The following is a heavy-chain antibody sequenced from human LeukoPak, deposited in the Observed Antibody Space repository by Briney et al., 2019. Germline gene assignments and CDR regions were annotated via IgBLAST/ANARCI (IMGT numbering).Heavy chain of an antibody. CDR2: ISNDGSDK. CDR3: AKGTVIVGYYFDS. Sequence: PGRSLRLSCAASGFTFSSYGIHWVRQAPGKGLEWVAVISNDGSDKSYADSVKGRLTISRDNSKNTLYLQMNSLRAEDTAVYFCAKGTVIVGYYFDSWGQGTLVTVSS. V-gene: IGHV3-30*18. CDR1: GFTFSSYG. D-gene: IGHD3-22*01. J-gene: IGHJ4*02.